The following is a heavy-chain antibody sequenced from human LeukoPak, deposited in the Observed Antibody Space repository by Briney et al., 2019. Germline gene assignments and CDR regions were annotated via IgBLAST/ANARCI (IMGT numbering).Heavy chain of an antibody. CDR2: NNGRT. J-gene: IGHJ4*02. Sequence: PSETLSLSCTVSGGSVSNSRVYWGWIRQTPGEGLEWIGSNNGRTYYNPPLKSRVTISVDTSKNQFSLKLSSVTAADTAVYYCARGRGYCSSTSCLLGLYYWGQGTLVTVSS. CDR1: GGSVSNSRVY. V-gene: IGHV4-39*01. D-gene: IGHD2-2*01. CDR3: ARGRGYCSSTSCLLGLYY.